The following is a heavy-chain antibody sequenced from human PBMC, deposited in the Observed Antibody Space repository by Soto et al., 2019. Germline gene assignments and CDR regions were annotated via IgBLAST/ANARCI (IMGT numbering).Heavy chain of an antibody. Sequence: GGSLRLSCAASGFTVSSYAMHWVRQAPGKGLEWVAVISYDGSNKYYADSVKGRFTISRDNSKNTLYLQMNSLRAEDTAVYYCARSDRQLTGTTHLVGYWGQGTLVTVSS. CDR3: ARSDRQLTGTTHLVGY. D-gene: IGHD1-7*01. CDR2: ISYDGSNK. V-gene: IGHV3-30-3*01. J-gene: IGHJ4*02. CDR1: GFTVSSYA.